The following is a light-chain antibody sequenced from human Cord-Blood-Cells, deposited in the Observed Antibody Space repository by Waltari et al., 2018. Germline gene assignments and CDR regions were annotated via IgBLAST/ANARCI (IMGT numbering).Light chain of an antibody. J-gene: IGLJ3*02. V-gene: IGLV2-14*01. CDR2: DVS. Sequence: QSALTQPASVSGSPGQSITIPCTGTTSAVGGYNYVSWYQQHPGKAPKLMIYDVSKRPSGVSNRFSGSKSGNTASLTISGLQAEDEADYYCSSYTSSSTLVFGGGTKLTVL. CDR3: SSYTSSSTLV. CDR1: TSAVGGYNY.